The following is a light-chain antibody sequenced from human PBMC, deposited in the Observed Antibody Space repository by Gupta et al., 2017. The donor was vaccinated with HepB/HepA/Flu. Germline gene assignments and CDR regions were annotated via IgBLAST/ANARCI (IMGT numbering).Light chain of an antibody. Sequence: QSVLTQPPSASGTPGQRVTISCSGSSSNIGSNYVYWYQQLPGTAPKLLIYRNNQRPSGVPDRFSGSKSGTPASLAISGLRSEDEADYYCAAWDDSRSGVVFGGGTKLTVL. CDR1: SSNIGSNY. CDR3: AAWDDSRSGVV. CDR2: RNN. J-gene: IGLJ2*01. V-gene: IGLV1-47*01.